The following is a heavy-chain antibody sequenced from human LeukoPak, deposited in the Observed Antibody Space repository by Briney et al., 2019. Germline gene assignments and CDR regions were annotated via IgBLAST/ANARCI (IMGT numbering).Heavy chain of an antibody. CDR1: GFTVSSNY. V-gene: IGHV3-53*01. D-gene: IGHD3-10*01. Sequence: GGSLRLSCAASGFTVSSNYMSWVRQAPGKGLEWVSVIYSGGSTYYADSVKGRFTISRDNSKNTLYLQMNSLRAEDTAVYYCARGRDYYGSGTGGAFDIWGQGTMVTVSS. CDR3: ARGRDYYGSGTGGAFDI. CDR2: IYSGGST. J-gene: IGHJ3*02.